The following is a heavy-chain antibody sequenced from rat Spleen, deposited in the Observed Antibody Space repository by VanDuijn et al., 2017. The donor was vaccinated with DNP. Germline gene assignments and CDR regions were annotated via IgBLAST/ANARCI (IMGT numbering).Heavy chain of an antibody. CDR3: ARVPNTYYVMDA. J-gene: IGHJ4*01. CDR1: GFSLTSYH. Sequence: QVQLKESGPGLVRPSETLSLTCTVSGFSLTSYHVSWVRQPPGKGLEWMGIIWTGGTTAYNSLLKSRLSITRDTSKSQVFLEMNSLQTEDTATYYCARVPNTYYVMDAWGQGASVTVSS. D-gene: IGHD3-8*01. CDR2: IWTGGTT. V-gene: IGHV2-32*01.